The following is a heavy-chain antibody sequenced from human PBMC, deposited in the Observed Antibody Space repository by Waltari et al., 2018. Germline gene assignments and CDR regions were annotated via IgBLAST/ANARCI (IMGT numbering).Heavy chain of an antibody. CDR2: INGDGSAK. Sequence: EVQLVESGGNLVQPGGSVRLSCVASGFTFSNYYLMWVRQAQGKGLEWVANINGDGSAKNYMDSVRGRFTISRDNAKNSVYMQLNSLRDDDTAVYYCVRDGLIHAADYWGQGTLVSVSS. D-gene: IGHD2-15*01. CDR1: GFTFSNYY. CDR3: VRDGLIHAADY. V-gene: IGHV3-7*01. J-gene: IGHJ4*02.